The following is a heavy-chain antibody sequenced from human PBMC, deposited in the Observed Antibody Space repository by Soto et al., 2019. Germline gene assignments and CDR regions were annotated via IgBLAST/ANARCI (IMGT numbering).Heavy chain of an antibody. D-gene: IGHD2-2*01. J-gene: IGHJ6*02. CDR2: INPNSGGT. Sequence: ASVKVSCKASGYTFTGYYMHWVRQAPGRGLEWMGWINPNSGGTNYAQKFQGRVTMTRDTSISTAYMELSRLRSDDTAVYYCARDPGGYCSSTSCIAPYYYYGMDVWGQGTTVTVSS. V-gene: IGHV1-2*02. CDR1: GYTFTGYY. CDR3: ARDPGGYCSSTSCIAPYYYYGMDV.